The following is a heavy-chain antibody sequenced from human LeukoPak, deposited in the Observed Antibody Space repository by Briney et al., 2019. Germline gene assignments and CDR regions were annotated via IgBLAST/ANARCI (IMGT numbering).Heavy chain of an antibody. Sequence: PSETLSLTCTVSGGSISSGDYYWSWIRQPPGKGLEWIAYMYYSGSTYYNPSLKSRVAMSADASKNQLSLKLSSVTAADTAVYYCARPYYYDSRIDPWGQGILVTVSS. V-gene: IGHV4-30-4*01. CDR2: MYYSGST. D-gene: IGHD3-22*01. J-gene: IGHJ5*02. CDR3: ARPYYYDSRIDP. CDR1: GGSISSGDYY.